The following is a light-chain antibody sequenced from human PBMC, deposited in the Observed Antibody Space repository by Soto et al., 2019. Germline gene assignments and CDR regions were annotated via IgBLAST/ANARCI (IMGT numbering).Light chain of an antibody. CDR3: QKFNTAPLT. CDR1: QDISVY. V-gene: IGKV1-27*01. CDR2: SAS. Sequence: DIQMTQSPSSLSASVGDRVTITCRASQDISVYLAWYQQKPGKVPKLLIYSASTLQSGVPSRFSGSGSGTEVTLTISSLQPEDVATYFCQKFNTAPLTFGQGTRLEIK. J-gene: IGKJ5*01.